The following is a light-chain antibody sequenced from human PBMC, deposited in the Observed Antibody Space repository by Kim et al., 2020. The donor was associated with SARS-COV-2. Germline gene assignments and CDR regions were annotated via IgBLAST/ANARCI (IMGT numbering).Light chain of an antibody. V-gene: IGKV3-20*01. CDR2: RAS. J-gene: IGKJ5*01. CDR1: QSVGSNY. Sequence: SPGERSTRSCRASQSVGSNYLAWYQQRPGQPPRLLIYRASSRVTGIADRFSGSGSGTDFTLTINRLEPEDFAVFYCQQYAISPITFGQGTRLEIK. CDR3: QQYAISPIT.